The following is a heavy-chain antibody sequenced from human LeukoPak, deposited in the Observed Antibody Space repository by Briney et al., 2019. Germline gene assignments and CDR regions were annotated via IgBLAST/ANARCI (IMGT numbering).Heavy chain of an antibody. Sequence: ASVKVSCKASGYTFTSYGINWVRQAPGQGLEWMGWISAYNGDTNYARKLQGRVTMTTDTSTSTAYMELRSLRSDDTAVYYCARDLSTVTTFFGYWGQGTLVTVSS. CDR3: ARDLSTVTTFFGY. V-gene: IGHV1-18*01. CDR2: ISAYNGDT. D-gene: IGHD4-17*01. J-gene: IGHJ4*02. CDR1: GYTFTSYG.